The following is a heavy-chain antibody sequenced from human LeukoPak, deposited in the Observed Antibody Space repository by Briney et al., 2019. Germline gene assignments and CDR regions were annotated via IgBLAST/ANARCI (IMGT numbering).Heavy chain of an antibody. CDR1: GYTFTSYY. CDR3: ARLPKTYYYDSSGYYY. J-gene: IGHJ4*02. CDR2: INPSGGST. D-gene: IGHD3-22*01. V-gene: IGHV1-46*01. Sequence: GASVKVSCKASGYTFTSYYMHWVRQAPGQGLEWMGIINPSGGSTSYAQKFQGRVTMTRDTSTSTVYMELSSLRSEDTAVYYCARLPKTYYYDSSGYYYWGQGTLVTVSS.